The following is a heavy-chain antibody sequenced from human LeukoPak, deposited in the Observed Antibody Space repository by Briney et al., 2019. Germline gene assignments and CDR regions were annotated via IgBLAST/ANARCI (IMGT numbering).Heavy chain of an antibody. V-gene: IGHV3-30*04. Sequence: GGSLRLSCAASGFTFSSYAMHWVRQAPGKGLEWVAVISYDGSNKYYADSVKGRFTISRDNSKNKLYLQMNSLRAEDTAVYYCARDSATVTPFYFDYWGQGTLVTVSS. J-gene: IGHJ4*02. CDR2: ISYDGSNK. D-gene: IGHD4-17*01. CDR3: ARDSATVTPFYFDY. CDR1: GFTFSSYA.